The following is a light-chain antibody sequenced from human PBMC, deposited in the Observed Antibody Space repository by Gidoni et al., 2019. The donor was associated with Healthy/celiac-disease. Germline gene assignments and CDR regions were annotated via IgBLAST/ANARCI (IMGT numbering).Light chain of an antibody. CDR1: SSDVGGYNY. V-gene: IGLV2-14*01. J-gene: IGLJ1*01. Sequence: QSALTQPASVSGSPGQSITISCTGTSSDVGGYNYVSWYQQHPGNAPKLMIYEVSNRPSGVSNRFSGSKSGNTASLTISGPQAENEADYYCSSYTSSTDYVFGTGTKVTVL. CDR3: SSYTSSTDYV. CDR2: EVS.